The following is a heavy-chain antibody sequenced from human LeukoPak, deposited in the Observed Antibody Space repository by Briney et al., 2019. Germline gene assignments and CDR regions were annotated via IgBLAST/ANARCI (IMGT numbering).Heavy chain of an antibody. CDR3: AREVDTAMVLDG. CDR2: IYYSGST. CDR1: GGSISSSSYY. D-gene: IGHD5-18*01. Sequence: SETLSLTRTVSGGSISSSSYYWGWIRQPPGKGLEWIGYIYYSGSTYYNPSLKSRVTISVDTSKNQFSLKLSSVTAADTAVYYCAREVDTAMVLDGWGQGTLVTVSS. J-gene: IGHJ4*02. V-gene: IGHV4-30-4*08.